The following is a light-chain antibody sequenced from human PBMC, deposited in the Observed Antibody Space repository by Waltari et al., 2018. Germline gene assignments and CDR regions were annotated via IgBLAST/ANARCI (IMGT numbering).Light chain of an antibody. V-gene: IGKV1-5*03. CDR2: KAS. CDR3: QHYNNYFPLT. J-gene: IGKJ4*01. CDR1: QSINMW. Sequence: DIQMTQSPSTLSASVGDRVTITCRASQSINMWLAWYQQKPGKAPKLLIYKASNLESGVPSRFSGSGSATEFTLTISSLQPDDFATDYCQHYNNYFPLTFGGGTKVEVK.